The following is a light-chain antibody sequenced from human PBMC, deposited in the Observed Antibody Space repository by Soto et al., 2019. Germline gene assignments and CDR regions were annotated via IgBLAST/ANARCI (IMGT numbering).Light chain of an antibody. J-gene: IGLJ3*02. CDR2: DND. CDR1: SSNIGNNY. Sequence: QSVLTQPPSVSAAPGQKVTISCSGSSSNIGNNYVSWYQQLPGTSPKLLIYDNDKRPSGIPDRFSGSKSGTSATLGIAGLQTGDEVDYYCGTWESSLSVGVFGGGTKLTVL. CDR3: GTWESSLSVGV. V-gene: IGLV1-51*01.